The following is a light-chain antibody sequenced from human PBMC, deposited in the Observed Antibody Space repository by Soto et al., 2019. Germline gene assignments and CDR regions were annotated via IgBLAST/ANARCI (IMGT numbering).Light chain of an antibody. CDR3: QQYNNWPPYT. J-gene: IGKJ2*01. Sequence: EIVMTQSPATLSVSPGERATLSCRASQSVSSNLAWYQQKPGQAPRLLIYGASTRATGITARCSGSGSGTDFTITISSLQSEDFAVYYCQQYNNWPPYTFGQGNKLEIK. CDR1: QSVSSN. CDR2: GAS. V-gene: IGKV3-15*01.